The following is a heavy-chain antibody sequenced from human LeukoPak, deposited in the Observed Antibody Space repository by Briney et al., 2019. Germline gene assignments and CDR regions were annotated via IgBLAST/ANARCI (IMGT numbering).Heavy chain of an antibody. J-gene: IGHJ4*02. D-gene: IGHD4-23*01. CDR3: AVNAKPDDYGGNFAEY. V-gene: IGHV1-8*01. CDR1: GYTFTSYD. CDR2: MNPNSGIT. Sequence: AXVKVSCKASGYTFTSYDINWVRQAPGQGLEWMGWMNPNSGITCYAHNFQGRLTMTSNTSISTAYIELSSLRSEDTAVYYCAVNAKPDDYGGNFAEYWGQGTLVTVSS.